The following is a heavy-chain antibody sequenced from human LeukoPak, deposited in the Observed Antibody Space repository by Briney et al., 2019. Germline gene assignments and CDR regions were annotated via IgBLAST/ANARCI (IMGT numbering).Heavy chain of an antibody. CDR1: GGSFSGYY. CDR2: INHSGST. D-gene: IGHD1-14*01. Sequence: SETLSLTCAVYGGSFSGYYWSWIRQPPGKGLEWIGEINHSGSTYYNPSLKSRVTISVDTSKNQFSLKLSSVTAADTAVYYCAGLIRPGWFDPWGQGTLVTVSS. V-gene: IGHV4-34*01. J-gene: IGHJ5*02. CDR3: AGLIRPGWFDP.